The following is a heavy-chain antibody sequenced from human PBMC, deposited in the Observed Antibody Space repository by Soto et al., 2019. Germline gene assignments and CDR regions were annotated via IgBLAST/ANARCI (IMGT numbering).Heavy chain of an antibody. J-gene: IGHJ5*02. CDR2: ISGSGGST. CDR1: GFTFSSYA. CDR3: AKDLSYLGWFAP. Sequence: PGGSLRLSCAASGFTFSSYAMSWVRQAPGKGLEWVSAISGSGGSTYYADSVKGRFTISRDIYKYTLYLKMNSLRPEDMPVYYCAKDLSYLGWFAPWGKGTLVTVSS. V-gene: IGHV3-23*01. D-gene: IGHD1-26*01.